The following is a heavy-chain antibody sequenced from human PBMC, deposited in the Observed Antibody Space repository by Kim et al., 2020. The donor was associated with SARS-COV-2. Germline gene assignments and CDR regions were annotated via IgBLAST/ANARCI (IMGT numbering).Heavy chain of an antibody. Sequence: YWSWIRQPPGKGLEWIGYIYYSGSTNYNPSLKSRVTISVDTSKNQFSLKLSSVTAADTAVYYCARSRGLYYDILTGYYEIWYFDLWGRGTLAT. D-gene: IGHD3-9*01. CDR3: ARSRGLYYDILTGYYEIWYFDL. J-gene: IGHJ2*01. CDR2: IYYSGST. CDR1: Y. V-gene: IGHV4-59*01.